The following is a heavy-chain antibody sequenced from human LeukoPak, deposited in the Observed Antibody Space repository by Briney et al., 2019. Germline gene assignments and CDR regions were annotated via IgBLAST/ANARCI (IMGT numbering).Heavy chain of an antibody. D-gene: IGHD2-2*01. CDR1: GYTFTSYA. CDR2: INTNTGNP. Sequence: ASVKVSCKASGYTFTSYAMNWVRQAPGQGLEWMGWINTNTGNPTYAQGFTGRFVFSLDTSVSTAYLQISSLKAEDTAVYYCARDPMPSAYYYGMDVWGQGTTVTVSS. J-gene: IGHJ6*02. V-gene: IGHV7-4-1*02. CDR3: ARDPMPSAYYYGMDV.